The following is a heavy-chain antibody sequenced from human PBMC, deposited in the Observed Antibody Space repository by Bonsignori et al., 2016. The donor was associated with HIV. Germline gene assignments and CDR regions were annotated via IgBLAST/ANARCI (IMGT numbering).Heavy chain of an antibody. D-gene: IGHD4-23*01. CDR3: ASLPDGWDGGRVFDY. Sequence: WIRQPPGKGLEWIGSIYHSGSTYYNPSLKSRVTISVDTSKNQFSLKLRSVTAADAAVYYCASLPDGWDGGRVFDYWGQGTLVTVSS. CDR2: IYHSGST. V-gene: IGHV4-38-2*01. J-gene: IGHJ4*02.